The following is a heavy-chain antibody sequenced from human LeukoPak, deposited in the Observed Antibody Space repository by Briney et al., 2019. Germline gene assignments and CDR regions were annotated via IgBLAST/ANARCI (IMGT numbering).Heavy chain of an antibody. V-gene: IGHV3-15*01. CDR3: TTGFFGVVNDAFDI. Sequence: PGGSLRLSCAASGFTFSNAWMNWVRQAPGKGLEWVGRIYSKTDGGTTDYAAPVKGRFTISRDDSKNTLYQQMNSLKTEDTALYYCTTGFFGVVNDAFDIWGQGTMVTVSS. CDR2: IYSKTDGGTT. CDR1: GFTFSNAW. D-gene: IGHD3-3*01. J-gene: IGHJ3*02.